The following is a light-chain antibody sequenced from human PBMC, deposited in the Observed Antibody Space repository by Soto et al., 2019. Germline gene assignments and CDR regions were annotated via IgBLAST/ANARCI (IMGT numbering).Light chain of an antibody. CDR3: QQYGSSYT. J-gene: IGKJ2*01. CDR2: GAS. Sequence: ENVLTQSPGTLSLSPGDTATLSCRASQTIFNSYLAWYQQKPGQAPRLLIYGASSRATGIPDRFSGGGSGTDFTLTITRLEPEDFAVYYCQQYGSSYTFGKGTK. V-gene: IGKV3-20*01. CDR1: QTIFNSY.